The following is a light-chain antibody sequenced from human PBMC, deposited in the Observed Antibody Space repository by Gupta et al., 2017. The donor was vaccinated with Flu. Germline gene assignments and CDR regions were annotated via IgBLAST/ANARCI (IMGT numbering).Light chain of an antibody. Sequence: TCSGDKLGNNYVSWYQQKPGQSPVLVIYQDTKRPSGIPERFTGSNSGNTATLTISGTQAMDEADFYCQTWDSSTGVFGGGTKLTVL. CDR3: QTWDSSTGV. CDR1: KLGNNY. J-gene: IGLJ2*01. V-gene: IGLV3-1*01. CDR2: QDT.